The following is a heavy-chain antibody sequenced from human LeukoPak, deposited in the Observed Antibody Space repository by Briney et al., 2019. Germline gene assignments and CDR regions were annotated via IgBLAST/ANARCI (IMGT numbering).Heavy chain of an antibody. D-gene: IGHD2-2*01. CDR1: GGSISSYY. Sequence: SETLSLTCTVSGGSISSYYWSWIRQPPGKGLEWIGEINHSGSTNYNPSLKSRVTISVDTSKNQFSLKLSSVTAADTAVYYCARERTWAQLYWGQGTLVTVSS. J-gene: IGHJ4*02. CDR2: INHSGST. V-gene: IGHV4-34*01. CDR3: ARERTWAQLY.